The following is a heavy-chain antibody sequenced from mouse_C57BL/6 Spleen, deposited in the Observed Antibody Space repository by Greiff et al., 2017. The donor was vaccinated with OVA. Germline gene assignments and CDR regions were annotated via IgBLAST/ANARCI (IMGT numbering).Heavy chain of an antibody. CDR3: ARGLRPYWYFDV. CDR2: IDPYDSET. CDR1: GYTFTSYW. J-gene: IGHJ1*03. D-gene: IGHD1-2*01. Sequence: QVQLQQPGAELVRPGSSVKLSCKASGYTFTSYWMHWVKQRPIQGLEWIGNIDPYDSETHYNQKFKDKATLTVDKSSSTAYMQLSSLTSEDSAVYYCARGLRPYWYFDVWGTGTTVTVSS. V-gene: IGHV1-52*01.